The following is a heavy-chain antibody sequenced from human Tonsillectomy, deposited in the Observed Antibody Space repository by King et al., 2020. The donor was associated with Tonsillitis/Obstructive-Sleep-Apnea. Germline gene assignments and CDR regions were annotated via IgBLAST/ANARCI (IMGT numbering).Heavy chain of an antibody. J-gene: IGHJ4*02. V-gene: IGHV1-46*01. D-gene: IGHD2-21*01. CDR2: INPSDGFT. CDR1: GYTFTRYY. CDR3: ARDDVVGRYFDS. Sequence: QLVQSGAEVKTPGASVKVSCKASGYTFTRYYIHWVRQARGQGLEWMGIINPSDGFTTYAQKFQGRVTMTTDTSASTVYLQLSSLRSEDTAVYYCARDDVVGRYFDSWGQGPLVTVS.